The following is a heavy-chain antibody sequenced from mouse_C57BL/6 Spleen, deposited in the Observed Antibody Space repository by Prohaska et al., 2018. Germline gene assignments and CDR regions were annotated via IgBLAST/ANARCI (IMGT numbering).Heavy chain of an antibody. D-gene: IGHD2-5*01. Sequence: QAYLQQSGAELVRPGASVKMSCKASGYTFTSYNMHWVKQTPRQCLEWIGAIYQGYGDSCDNQKCKDKATLSVDKACSRVYMEVSRVTSEETAVYFGARRSNYCFDYCGQGTNLSVSS. V-gene: IGHV1-12*01. CDR2: IYQGYGDS. J-gene: IGHJ2*01. CDR1: GYTFTSYN. CDR3: ARRSNYCFDY.